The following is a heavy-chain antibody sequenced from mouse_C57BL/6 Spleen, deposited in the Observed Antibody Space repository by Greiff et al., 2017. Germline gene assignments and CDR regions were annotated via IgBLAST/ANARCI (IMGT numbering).Heavy chain of an antibody. D-gene: IGHD3-3*01. CDR1: GFNIKDDY. Sequence: VQLQQSGAELVRPGASVKLSCTASGFNIKDDYMHWVKQRPEQGLEWIGWIDPENGDTEYASKFQGKATITADTSSNTAYLQLSSLTSEDTAVYYCTTGTFCWFAYWGQGTLVTVSA. J-gene: IGHJ3*01. CDR3: TTGTFCWFAY. V-gene: IGHV14-4*01. CDR2: IDPENGDT.